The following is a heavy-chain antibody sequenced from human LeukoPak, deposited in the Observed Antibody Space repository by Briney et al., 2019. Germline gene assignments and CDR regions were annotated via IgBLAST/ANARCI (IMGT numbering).Heavy chain of an antibody. CDR3: ARTFLLRFLEWLPNYYMDV. V-gene: IGHV3-48*01. CDR1: GFTFSSYA. D-gene: IGHD3-3*01. Sequence: GGSLRLSCAASGFTFSSYAMSWVRQAPGKGLEWVSYISSSSTIYYADSVKGRFTISRDNAKNSLYLQMNSLRAEDTAVYYCARTFLLRFLEWLPNYYMDVWGKGTTVTVSS. J-gene: IGHJ6*03. CDR2: ISSSSTI.